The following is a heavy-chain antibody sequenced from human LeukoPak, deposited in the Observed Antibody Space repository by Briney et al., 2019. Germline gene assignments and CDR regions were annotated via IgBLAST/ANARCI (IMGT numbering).Heavy chain of an antibody. CDR1: GGSISSSNW. CDR3: AGATGYCSGGSCYPGDYYYYYGMDA. Sequence: SETLSLTCAVSGGSISSSNWWSWVRQPPGKGLEWIGEIYHSGSTNYNPSLKSRVTISVDKSKNQFSLKLSSVTAADTAVYYCAGATGYCSGGSCYPGDYYYYYGMDAWGQGTTVTLSS. J-gene: IGHJ6*02. D-gene: IGHD2-15*01. CDR2: IYHSGST. V-gene: IGHV4-4*02.